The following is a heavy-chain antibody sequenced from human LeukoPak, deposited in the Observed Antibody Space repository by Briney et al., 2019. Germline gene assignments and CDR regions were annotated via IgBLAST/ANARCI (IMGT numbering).Heavy chain of an antibody. CDR2: ISYDGSNK. CDR1: GFTFSNYG. CDR3: AKDWVPAANPNYYYYGMDV. V-gene: IGHV3-30*18. Sequence: GGSLGLSCAASGFTFSNYGMHWVRQAPGKGLEWVAVISYDGSNKYYADSVKGRFTISRDNSKNTLYLQMNSLRAEDTAVYYCAKDWVPAANPNYYYYGMDVWGQGTTVTVSS. J-gene: IGHJ6*02. D-gene: IGHD2-2*01.